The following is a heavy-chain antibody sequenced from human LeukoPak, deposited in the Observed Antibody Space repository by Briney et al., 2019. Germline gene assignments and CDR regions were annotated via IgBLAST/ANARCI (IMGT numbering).Heavy chain of an antibody. CDR3: ASVEMATSHFDY. CDR2: INHSGST. D-gene: IGHD5-24*01. CDR1: GGSFSGYY. Sequence: SETLSLTCAVYGGSFSGYYWSWLRQPPGKGLEWIGEINHSGSTIYNPSLKSRLTISVDTSKNQFSLKLSSVTAADTAVYYCASVEMATSHFDYWGQGTLVTVSS. J-gene: IGHJ4*02. V-gene: IGHV4-34*01.